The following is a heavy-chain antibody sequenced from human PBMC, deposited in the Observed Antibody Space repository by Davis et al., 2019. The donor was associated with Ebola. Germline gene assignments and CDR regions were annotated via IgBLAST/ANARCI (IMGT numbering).Heavy chain of an antibody. CDR2: IKSKSEGGTT. J-gene: IGHJ4*02. CDR3: ARGYSGYDPWFDY. CDR1: GLTFGYAW. Sequence: PGGSLRLSCAASGLTFGYAWMSWVRQASGRGLEWVGRIKSKSEGGTTDFAAFVKGRFTISKDDSTNTVFLQMNSLQSEDTAVYYCARGYSGYDPWFDYWGQGTLVTVSS. V-gene: IGHV3-15*01. D-gene: IGHD5-12*01.